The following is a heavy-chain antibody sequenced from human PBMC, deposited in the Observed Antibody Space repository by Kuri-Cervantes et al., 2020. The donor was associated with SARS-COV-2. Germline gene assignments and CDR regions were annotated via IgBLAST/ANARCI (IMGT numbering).Heavy chain of an antibody. CDR3: ARSSGQIFYYYGMDV. V-gene: IGHV3-30*03. Sequence: GGSLRLSCAASGFTFSSYGMHWVRQAPGKGLEWVAVISYDTRNKYYADSVKGRFTISRDNSKNTLYLQMNSLRAEDTAVYYCARSSGQIFYYYGMDVWGQGTTVTVSS. CDR2: ISYDTRNK. CDR1: GFTFSSYG. J-gene: IGHJ6*02. D-gene: IGHD2-15*01.